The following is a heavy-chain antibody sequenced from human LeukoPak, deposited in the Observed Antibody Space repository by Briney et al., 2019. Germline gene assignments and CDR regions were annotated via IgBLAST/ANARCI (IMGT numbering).Heavy chain of an antibody. J-gene: IGHJ4*02. CDR2: ISGDGGST. D-gene: IGHD6-13*01. V-gene: IGHV3-23*01. CDR3: ATCLEGSTWYYFDC. Sequence: PGGSLRLSCAASGFTFSSYAMSWVRQAPGKGLEWVSTISGDGGSTYYAESVKGRFTISRGNSQKTLYLQMNSLRAEDTAVYYCATCLEGSTWYYFDCWGQGTLVTVSS. CDR1: GFTFSSYA.